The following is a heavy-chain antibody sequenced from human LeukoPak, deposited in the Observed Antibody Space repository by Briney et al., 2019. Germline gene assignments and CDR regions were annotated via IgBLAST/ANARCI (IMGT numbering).Heavy chain of an antibody. Sequence: GGSLRLSCAASEFTFSTYSMNWVRQAPGKGLEWVSSISSGSTYIYYADSVKGRFTISRDNAKNSPYLQMNSLRAEDTAVYYCARDMAFDYWGQGTLVTVSS. D-gene: IGHD5-24*01. V-gene: IGHV3-21*01. J-gene: IGHJ4*02. CDR1: EFTFSTYS. CDR2: ISSGSTYI. CDR3: ARDMAFDY.